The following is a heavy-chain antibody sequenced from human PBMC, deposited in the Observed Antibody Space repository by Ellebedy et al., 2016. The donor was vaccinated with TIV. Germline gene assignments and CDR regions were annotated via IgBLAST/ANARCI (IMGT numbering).Heavy chain of an antibody. CDR2: INQSGRT. J-gene: IGHJ4*02. CDR1: GGSFSGYY. Sequence: SETLSLTCAVYGGSFSGYYRSWIRQPPGKGLEWIGEINQSGRTNYNPSLDKGRVTISVDTSKNQFSLRLSSVTAADTAVYYCAEGRSGWYYFDYWGQGTLVTVSS. V-gene: IGHV4-34*01. CDR3: AEGRSGWYYFDY. D-gene: IGHD6-19*01.